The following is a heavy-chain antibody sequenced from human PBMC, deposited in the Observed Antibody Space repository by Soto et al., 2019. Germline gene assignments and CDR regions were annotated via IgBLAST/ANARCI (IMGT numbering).Heavy chain of an antibody. CDR2: IIPISGTA. V-gene: IGHV1-69*13. CDR1: GGTFSHSA. Sequence: ASVKLSCKDSGGTFSHSAISWVLQAPGQGVEWMGWIIPISGTAHYAEKFQGRVSIIADESTRTAYRELSTLRSEERHMYLCAIENDFPPPQSFYGLDFWGKGTTVP. J-gene: IGHJ6*04. CDR3: AIENDFPPPQSFYGLDF. D-gene: IGHD3-3*01.